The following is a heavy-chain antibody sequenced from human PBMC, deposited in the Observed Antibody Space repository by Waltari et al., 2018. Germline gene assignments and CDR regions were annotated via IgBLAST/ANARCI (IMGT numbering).Heavy chain of an antibody. Sequence: EVQLVQSGAEVKKPGESLKISCQGSGYTFTNYWLGWVRQMPGKGLEWMGIIYPGDSDTTYSPSFEGQVTISADKSISIAYLQWSSLKASDTAMYYCVRQVGTNWFDPWGQGTLVTVSS. V-gene: IGHV5-51*01. J-gene: IGHJ5*02. CDR3: VRQVGTNWFDP. CDR1: GYTFTNYW. D-gene: IGHD5-12*01. CDR2: IYPGDSDT.